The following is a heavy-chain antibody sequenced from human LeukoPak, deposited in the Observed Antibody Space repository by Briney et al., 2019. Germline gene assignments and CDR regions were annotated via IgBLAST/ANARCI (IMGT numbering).Heavy chain of an antibody. Sequence: GKSLRLSCAASGFTFSSYGMHWVRQAPGKGLEWLAFVSYDGSKKYYSDSVKGRFTISRDNSKNTLLLQMNSLRAEDTAVYSCAKDVKFSLPFYFDYWGQGILVTVSS. CDR1: GFTFSSYG. J-gene: IGHJ4*02. CDR3: AKDVKFSLPFYFDY. V-gene: IGHV3-30*18. D-gene: IGHD3-16*02. CDR2: VSYDGSKK.